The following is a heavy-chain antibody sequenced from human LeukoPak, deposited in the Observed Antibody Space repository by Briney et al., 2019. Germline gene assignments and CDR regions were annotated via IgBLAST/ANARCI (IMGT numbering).Heavy chain of an antibody. CDR1: GYTFTSYG. J-gene: IGHJ4*02. Sequence: ASVKVSRKASGYTFTSYGISWVRQAPGQGLEWMGWISAYNGNTNYAQKLQGRVTMTTDTSTSTAYMELRSLRSDDTAVYYCARDARMNVLLWFGELSWDYWGQGTLVTVSS. CDR3: ARDARMNVLLWFGELSWDY. D-gene: IGHD3-10*01. CDR2: ISAYNGNT. V-gene: IGHV1-18*01.